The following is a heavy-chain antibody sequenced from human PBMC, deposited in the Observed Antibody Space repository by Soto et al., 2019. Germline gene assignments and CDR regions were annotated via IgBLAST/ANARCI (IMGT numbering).Heavy chain of an antibody. J-gene: IGHJ4*02. V-gene: IGHV4-59*01. CDR1: GDSISTFF. CDR2: VYYTGST. Sequence: SETLSLTCTVSGDSISTFFWGWMRQSPGKELEWIGYVYYTGSTNYNPSLKSRVTISVDRSKNQFSLKLTSANAADTAVYYCARGRTVRNYADDSSDYFYFFDYWGQGTNVTFST. D-gene: IGHD3-22*01. CDR3: ARGRTVRNYADDSSDYFYFFDY.